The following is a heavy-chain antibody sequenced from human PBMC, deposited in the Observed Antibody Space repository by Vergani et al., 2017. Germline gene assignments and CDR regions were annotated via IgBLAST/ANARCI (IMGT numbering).Heavy chain of an antibody. J-gene: IGHJ5*02. CDR1: GFSFSGYW. CDR2: IKSDGSIT. D-gene: IGHD5-12*01. CDR3: VRDRCSGPCLMSNWLDA. Sequence: EVQLVESGGGLIHPGGSLRLSCEGSGFSFSGYWMHWVRQSPEKGLVWVSRIKSDGSITNYADSVKGRFTISRDNAKNTLYLELNRLRGDDTEINYCVRDRCSGPCLMSNWLDAWGQGTLVTVSS. V-gene: IGHV3-74*01.